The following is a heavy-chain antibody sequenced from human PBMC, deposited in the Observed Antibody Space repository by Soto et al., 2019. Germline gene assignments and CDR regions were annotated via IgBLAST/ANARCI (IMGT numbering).Heavy chain of an antibody. V-gene: IGHV1-3*01. CDR2: MNPLNGDT. D-gene: IGHD6-19*01. Sequence: ASVKVSCKASGYTFTTYSMHWVRQAPGQRLEWMGWMNPLNGDTKYSQRFQGRLTIIRDTSASTAYMELSSLRSEDTAIYYCARGNSGAFDIWGQGTMVTGSS. CDR1: GYTFTTYS. CDR3: ARGNSGAFDI. J-gene: IGHJ3*02.